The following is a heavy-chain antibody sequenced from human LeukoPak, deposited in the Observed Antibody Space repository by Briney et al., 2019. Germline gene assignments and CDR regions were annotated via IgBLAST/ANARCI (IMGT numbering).Heavy chain of an antibody. J-gene: IGHJ6*03. CDR3: AKDRDDFGSAGYMDV. CDR2: MSGSGTRT. D-gene: IGHD3-3*01. Sequence: GSLRLSCAASGITFSTYAMGWVRQAPGKGPEWVSGMSGSGTRTHYADSVKGRFTVSRDNSKNTLYLQMNSLRAEDTAVYYCAKDRDDFGSAGYMDVWGKGTTVTVSS. V-gene: IGHV3-23*01. CDR1: GITFSTYA.